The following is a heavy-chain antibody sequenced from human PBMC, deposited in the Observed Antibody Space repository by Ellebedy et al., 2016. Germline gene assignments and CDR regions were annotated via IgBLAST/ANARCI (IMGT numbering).Heavy chain of an antibody. Sequence: ASVKVSCKTSGYMFTSYVLHWVRQAPGQRLEWMGWIKVGNRDTKYSQRFQGRVTITRDKSANTAYMELSGLRSEDTAVYFCARETNGYNHFDYWGQGTLVTVSS. CDR3: ARETNGYNHFDY. J-gene: IGHJ4*02. D-gene: IGHD5-24*01. V-gene: IGHV1-3*01. CDR1: GYMFTSYV. CDR2: IKVGNRDT.